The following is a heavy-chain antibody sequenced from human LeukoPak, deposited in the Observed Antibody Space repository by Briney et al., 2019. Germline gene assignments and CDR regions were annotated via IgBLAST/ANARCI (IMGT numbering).Heavy chain of an antibody. V-gene: IGHV3-53*01. D-gene: IGHD1-14*01. CDR3: ARVTSTSGYYFDY. Sequence: GGSLRLSCAASGFNVSRNYMSWVRQAPGKGLEWVSLIYSGGSTAYSDSVKGRFTISRDNFKKTVYLQMDSLRAEDTAVYYCARVTSTSGYYFDYWGQGTLVTVSS. CDR2: IYSGGST. CDR1: GFNVSRNY. J-gene: IGHJ4*02.